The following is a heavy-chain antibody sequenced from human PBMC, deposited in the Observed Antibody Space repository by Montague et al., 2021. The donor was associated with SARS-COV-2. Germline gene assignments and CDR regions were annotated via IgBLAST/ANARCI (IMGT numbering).Heavy chain of an antibody. CDR3: PRRRTVCTGYAKSVYFDY. CDR2: IYYGGTT. CDR1: GGSMMSPSLH. V-gene: IGHV4-39*01. Sequence: SETLSLTCTVSGGSMMSPSLHWDWIRQAPGKGLEWIGSIYYGGTTYFNPSLRSRVTLCVDTPRSQFSLKLGSVTAADTAVYYCPRRRTVCTGYAKSVYFDYWGQGMLVTVSS. J-gene: IGHJ4*02. D-gene: IGHD2-8*02.